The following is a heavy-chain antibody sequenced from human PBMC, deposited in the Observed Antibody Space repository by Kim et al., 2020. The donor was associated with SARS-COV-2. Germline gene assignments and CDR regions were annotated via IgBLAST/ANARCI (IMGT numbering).Heavy chain of an antibody. CDR1: GFTFDDSA. Sequence: SLRLSCAASGFTFDDSAMHWVRQAPGKGLEWVSGINWNSGSIGYADSVKGRFTISRDNAKNSLYLQLNSLRAEDTALYYCAKDRGSGWYFNFYGLDVWGQGTTVTVSS. CDR3: AKDRGSGWYFNFYGLDV. V-gene: IGHV3-9*01. D-gene: IGHD6-19*01. CDR2: INWNSGSI. J-gene: IGHJ6*02.